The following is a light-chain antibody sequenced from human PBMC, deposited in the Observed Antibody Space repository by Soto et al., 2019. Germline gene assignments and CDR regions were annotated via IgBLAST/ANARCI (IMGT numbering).Light chain of an antibody. CDR1: SSDVGGYNY. V-gene: IGLV2-14*01. J-gene: IGLJ2*01. CDR2: DVS. Sequence: QSALTQPASVSGSPGQSITISCTGTSSDVGGYNYVSWYRQHPGKAPKLMIYDVSNRPSGVSNRFSGSKSGNTASLTISGLQAEDEADYFCNSYTSSSTPVVFGGGTKLTVL. CDR3: NSYTSSSTPVV.